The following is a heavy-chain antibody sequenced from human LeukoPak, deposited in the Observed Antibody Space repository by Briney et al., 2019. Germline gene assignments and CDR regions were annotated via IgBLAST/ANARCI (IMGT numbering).Heavy chain of an antibody. J-gene: IGHJ4*02. Sequence: GGSLRLSCAASAFTFRSYAMDWVRQAPGRGLEWVAAISSDGNNEYYTDSVKGRFTISRDNSKSTLFLQMNSLSTQDTAVYYCARGGANFFDFWGQGTLVTVSS. CDR3: ARGGANFFDF. CDR2: ISSDGNNE. V-gene: IGHV3-30-3*01. D-gene: IGHD2-8*01. CDR1: AFTFRSYA.